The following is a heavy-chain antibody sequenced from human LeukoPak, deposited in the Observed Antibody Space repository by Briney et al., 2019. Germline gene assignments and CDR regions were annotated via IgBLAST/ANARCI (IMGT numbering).Heavy chain of an antibody. J-gene: IGHJ4*02. D-gene: IGHD6-6*01. CDR1: GGSISSYY. CDR3: AVREGIAARLAGGY. Sequence: SETLSLTCTVSGGSISSYYWSWIRQPPGKGLEWIGYIYYSGSTNYNPSLKSRVTISVDTSKNQFSLKLSSVTAADTAVYYCAVREGIAARLAGGYWGQGTLVTVSS. V-gene: IGHV4-59*01. CDR2: IYYSGST.